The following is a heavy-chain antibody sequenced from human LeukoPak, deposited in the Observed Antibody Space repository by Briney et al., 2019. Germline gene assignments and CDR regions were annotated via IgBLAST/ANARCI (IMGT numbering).Heavy chain of an antibody. CDR1: GGSISSSSYY. V-gene: IGHV4-30-2*01. CDR3: ARARVVPAENWSDP. CDR2: IYHSGST. Sequence: SETLSLTCTVSGGSISSSSYYWGWIQQPPGKGLEWIGYIYHSGSTYYNPSLKSRVTISVDRSKNQFSLKLSSVTAADTAVYYCARARVVPAENWSDPWGQGTLVTVSS. D-gene: IGHD2-2*01. J-gene: IGHJ5*02.